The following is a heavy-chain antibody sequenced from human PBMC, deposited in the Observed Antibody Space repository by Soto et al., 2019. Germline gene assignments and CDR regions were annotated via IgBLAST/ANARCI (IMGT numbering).Heavy chain of an antibody. V-gene: IGHV4-4*07. Sequence: SETLSLTXAVYGGSFSTYYCSWIRQSAGKGLEWIGRIYSSGTTNYNPSLKSRVTMSVDMSKSQFSLNVRSVTAADTAVYYCVRDVGGSGWFAPWGQGTLVTVSS. J-gene: IGHJ5*02. CDR2: IYSSGTT. CDR3: VRDVGGSGWFAP. CDR1: GGSFSTYY.